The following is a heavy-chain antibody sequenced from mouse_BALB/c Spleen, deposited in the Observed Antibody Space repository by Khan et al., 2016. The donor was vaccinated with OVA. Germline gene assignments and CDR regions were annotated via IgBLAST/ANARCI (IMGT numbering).Heavy chain of an antibody. Sequence: VQLKESGPGLVKPSQSLSLTCTVTGYSITSGYGWNWIRQFPGNKLDWMGYISYSGSTNSNPSLKSRISITRDTSKNQFFLQLNSVTTEDTATYYCARTARIKYWGQGTTLTVAS. CDR3: ARTARIKY. CDR1: GYSITSGYG. J-gene: IGHJ2*01. CDR2: ISYSGST. V-gene: IGHV3-2*02. D-gene: IGHD1-2*01.